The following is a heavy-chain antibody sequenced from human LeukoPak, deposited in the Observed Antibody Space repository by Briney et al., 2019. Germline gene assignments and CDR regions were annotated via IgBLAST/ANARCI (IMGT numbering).Heavy chain of an antibody. CDR2: ISERGDYT. CDR3: AKLLGDNPIRWYFDL. J-gene: IGHJ2*01. D-gene: IGHD4/OR15-4a*01. Sequence: GGSLRLSCTVSGFTFSKYAMSWVRQAPGKVLEWASSISERGDYTYYADSVKGRFTISTDTSKNPLHLDLSTLRVDDTAIYYCAKLLGDNPIRWYFDLWGRGTLVTVSS. CDR1: GFTFSKYA. V-gene: IGHV3-23*01.